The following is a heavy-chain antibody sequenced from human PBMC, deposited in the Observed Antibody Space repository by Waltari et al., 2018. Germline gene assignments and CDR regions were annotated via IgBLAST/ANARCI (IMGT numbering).Heavy chain of an antibody. D-gene: IGHD1-26*01. V-gene: IGHV4-4*02. CDR1: GDSISGSYW. CDR3: ACDRGRGLYLDS. Sequence: QVQLQESGPGLVKPSGTLSVTCAVSGDSISGSYWWSWVRQPPGKGLEWIGQIHGSGRSNYNPSLESRLTVSMDTSSNHFSLTVTSATAADTAIYYCACDRGRGLYLDSWGQGTLVTVSP. CDR2: IHGSGRS. J-gene: IGHJ4*02.